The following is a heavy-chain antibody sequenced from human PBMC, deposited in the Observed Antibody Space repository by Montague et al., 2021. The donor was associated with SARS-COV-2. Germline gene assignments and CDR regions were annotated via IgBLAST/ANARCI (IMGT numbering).Heavy chain of an antibody. CDR1: GGSFGDDH. Sequence: SETLSLTCGVYGGSFGDDHWSWIRQPPGKGLEWIGAIKQSGSTNYNPSLKSRVTISVDPSKNQFSLKLTSVTAADTAVYFCARGHLSASMIVVVFTSASYYFDYWGQGAQVTVSS. D-gene: IGHD3-22*01. J-gene: IGHJ4*02. CDR3: ARGHLSASMIVVVFTSASYYFDY. CDR2: IKQSGST. V-gene: IGHV4-34*01.